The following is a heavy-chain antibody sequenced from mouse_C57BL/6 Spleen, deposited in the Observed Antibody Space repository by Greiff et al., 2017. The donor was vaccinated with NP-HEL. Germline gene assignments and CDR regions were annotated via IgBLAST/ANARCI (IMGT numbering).Heavy chain of an antibody. CDR3: AREITTAVEAMDY. Sequence: VQLQQSGAELVKPGASVKISCKASGYAFSSYWMNWVKQRPGKGLEWIGQIYPGDGDTNYNGKFKGKATLTVDKSSSTAYMQLSSLTSEDSAVYFCAREITTAVEAMDYWGQGTSVTVSS. J-gene: IGHJ4*01. CDR1: GYAFSSYW. CDR2: IYPGDGDT. D-gene: IGHD1-1*01. V-gene: IGHV1-80*01.